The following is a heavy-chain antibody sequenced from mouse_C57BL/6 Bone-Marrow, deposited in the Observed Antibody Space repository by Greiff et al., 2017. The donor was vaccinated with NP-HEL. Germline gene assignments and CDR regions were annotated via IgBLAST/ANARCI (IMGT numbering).Heavy chain of an antibody. D-gene: IGHD2-4*01. CDR3: ARNYDYDPYYFDY. CDR1: GYSITSGYY. J-gene: IGHJ2*01. Sequence: VQLKESGPGLVKPSQSLSLTCSVTGYSITSGYYWNWIRQFPGNKLEWMGYISYDGSNNYNPSLKNRISITRDTSKNQFFLKLNSVTTEDTATYYCARNYDYDPYYFDYWGQGTTLTVSS. CDR2: ISYDGSN. V-gene: IGHV3-6*01.